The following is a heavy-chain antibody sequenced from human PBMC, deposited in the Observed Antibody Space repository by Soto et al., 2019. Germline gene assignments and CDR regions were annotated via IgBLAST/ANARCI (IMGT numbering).Heavy chain of an antibody. J-gene: IGHJ6*02. CDR2: IKQDGSEK. CDR1: GFTFSSYW. D-gene: IGHD3-10*01. Sequence: GGSLRLSCAASGFTFSSYWMSWVRQAPGKGLEWVANIKQDGSEKYYVDSVKGRFTISRDNAKNSLYLQINSLRGEDTAVYYCARFSGSGTYYFMGGGYYYAMDVWGQGTTVTVSS. CDR3: ARFSGSGTYYFMGGGYYYAMDV. V-gene: IGHV3-7*02.